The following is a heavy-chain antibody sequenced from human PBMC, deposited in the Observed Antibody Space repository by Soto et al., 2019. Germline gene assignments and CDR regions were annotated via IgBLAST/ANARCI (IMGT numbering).Heavy chain of an antibody. D-gene: IGHD3-16*01. V-gene: IGHV3-23*01. J-gene: IGHJ4*02. CDR2: VSATAGTT. CDR1: GFTFSNYA. CDR3: AKDRLAGGFDY. Sequence: GGSLRLSCAAPGFTFSNYAISWVRQAPGKGLEWVSLVSATAGTTYYTDSVKGRFTISRDNSRNTVYLQMNSLRADDTAVYYCAKDRLAGGFDYWGQGTLVTVSS.